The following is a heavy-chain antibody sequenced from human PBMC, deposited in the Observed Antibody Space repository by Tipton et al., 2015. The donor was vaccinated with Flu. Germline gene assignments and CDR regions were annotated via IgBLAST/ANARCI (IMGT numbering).Heavy chain of an antibody. CDR1: GYTFTSYT. Sequence: QSGAEVKKPGASVKVSCKASGYTFTSYTINWVRQAPGQGLERMGWFNTYNGNTNYAQKLQGRVTMTTDTSTSTAYMELRSLRSDDTAVYYCASTRSSGWYPMSYFDYWGQGTLVTVSS. CDR3: ASTRSSGWYPMSYFDY. J-gene: IGHJ4*02. CDR2: FNTYNGNT. V-gene: IGHV1-18*01. D-gene: IGHD6-19*01.